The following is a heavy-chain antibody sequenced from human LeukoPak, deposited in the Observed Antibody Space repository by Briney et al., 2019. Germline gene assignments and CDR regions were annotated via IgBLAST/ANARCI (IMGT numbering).Heavy chain of an antibody. CDR2: IRGKANNYAT. Sequence: GRSLRLSCAASGFTFSGSAMYWVRQASGKGLEWVGRIRGKANNYATAYAASVKGRFTISRDDSKNTAYLQMNSLKTEDTAVYYCTREFYGDLDLFDYWGQGTLVSVSS. CDR1: GFTFSGSA. V-gene: IGHV3-73*01. J-gene: IGHJ4*02. CDR3: TREFYGDLDLFDY. D-gene: IGHD4-17*01.